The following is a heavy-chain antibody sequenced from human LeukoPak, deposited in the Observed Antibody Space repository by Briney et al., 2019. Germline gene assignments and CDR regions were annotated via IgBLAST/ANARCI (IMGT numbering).Heavy chain of an antibody. V-gene: IGHV1-18*01. CDR2: ISAYNGNT. J-gene: IGHJ3*02. CDR1: GYTFTSYG. Sequence: ASVKVSCKASGYTFTSYGISWVRQAPGQGLEWMGWISAYNGNTNYAQKLQGRVTMTRDTSISTAYMELSRLRSDDTAVYYCASEDPYAFDIWGQGTMVTVSS. CDR3: ASEDPYAFDI.